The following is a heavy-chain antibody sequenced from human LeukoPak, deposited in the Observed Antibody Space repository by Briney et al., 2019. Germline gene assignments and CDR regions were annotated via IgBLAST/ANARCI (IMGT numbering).Heavy chain of an antibody. CDR2: INHSGST. Sequence: GSLRLSCAASGFTFSSYEMNWVRQAPGKGLEWIGEINHSGSTNYNPSLKSRVTISVDTSKNQFSLKLSSVTAADTAVYYCARLHITMVRGGQMPRFGSLYYMDVWGKGTTVTISS. CDR1: GFTFSSYE. V-gene: IGHV4-34*01. J-gene: IGHJ6*03. CDR3: ARLHITMVRGGQMPRFGSLYYMDV. D-gene: IGHD3-10*01.